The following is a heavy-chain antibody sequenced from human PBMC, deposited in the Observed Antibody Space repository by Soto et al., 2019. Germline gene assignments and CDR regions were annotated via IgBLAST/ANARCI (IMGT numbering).Heavy chain of an antibody. D-gene: IGHD4-17*01. CDR2: INASGGSP. CDR1: GYTFTNYY. Sequence: QVHLMQSGAEVKKPGASARVSCQSSGYTFTNYYMHCVRQAPGQGLAWMGIINASGGSPTFAEKFQGRVTMTRDTSTSTVYMELTSLRSEDSAVYYCARGDLSTVTTYGYFDYWGRGTLVTVSS. J-gene: IGHJ4*02. CDR3: ARGDLSTVTTYGYFDY. V-gene: IGHV1-46*03.